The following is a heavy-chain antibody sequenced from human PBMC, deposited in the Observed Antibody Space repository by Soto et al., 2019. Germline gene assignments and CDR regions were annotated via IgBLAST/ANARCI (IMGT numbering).Heavy chain of an antibody. CDR2: LAPISASP. V-gene: IGHV1-69*18. CDR3: ARIGVGSRR. Sequence: VQMVPSGAEVKEPGSSVKVSCTNSVDTFSHSVMSWLRQASVQGLEWRGSLAPISASPNYAERFEGRLTISADAGTSTMYMELRSLKYDDTAVYYCARIGVGSRRWGQVTMVTVSS. CDR1: VDTFSHSV. J-gene: IGHJ3*01. D-gene: IGHD1-26*01.